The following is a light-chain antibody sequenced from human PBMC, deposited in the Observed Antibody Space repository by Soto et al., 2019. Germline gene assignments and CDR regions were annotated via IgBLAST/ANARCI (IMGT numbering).Light chain of an antibody. V-gene: IGKV3-20*01. CDR3: QQYGSSPIT. CDR1: QSVSSY. Sequence: EIVLTQSPATLSVSPGERATLSCRASQSVSSYLAWYQQKPGQAPRLLIYAESSRATGIPDRFSGSASGTDFTLTITRLEPEDFAVYYCQQYGSSPITFGQGTRLEIK. J-gene: IGKJ5*01. CDR2: AES.